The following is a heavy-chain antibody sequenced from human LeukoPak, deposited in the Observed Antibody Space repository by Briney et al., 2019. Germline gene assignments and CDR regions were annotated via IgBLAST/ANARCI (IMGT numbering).Heavy chain of an antibody. J-gene: IGHJ4*02. V-gene: IGHV3-66*01. D-gene: IGHD2-15*01. Sequence: GGSLRLSCAASGFSVSTNYMSWVRQAPGKGLEWVSVIYSSGSTYYADSVKGRATISRDTSKNTLYLQMNSLRAEDTAVYYCARDAVVGALAFDYWGQGTLVTVSS. CDR1: GFSVSTNY. CDR2: IYSSGST. CDR3: ARDAVVGALAFDY.